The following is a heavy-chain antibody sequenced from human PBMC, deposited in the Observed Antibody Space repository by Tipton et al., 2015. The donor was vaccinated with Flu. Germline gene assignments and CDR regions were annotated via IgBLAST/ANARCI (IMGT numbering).Heavy chain of an antibody. J-gene: IGHJ5*02. CDR3: ARVAYYYASRFDP. D-gene: IGHD3-10*01. V-gene: IGHV4-30-4*01. CDR2: IYYSGST. CDR1: GGPLTTDDYY. Sequence: TLSLTCTVSGGPLTTDDYYWSWIRQPPQKGLEWIGYIYYSGSTYYNPSLKSRVTMSQDRSKNQISLKLTSVTAADTAVYYCARVAYYYASRFDPWGQGTLVTVSS.